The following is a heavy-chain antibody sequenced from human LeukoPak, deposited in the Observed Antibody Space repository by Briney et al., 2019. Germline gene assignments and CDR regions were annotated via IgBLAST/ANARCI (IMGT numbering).Heavy chain of an antibody. J-gene: IGHJ4*02. Sequence: ASVKVSCKASGYTFTGYYMHWVRQAPGQGLEWMGWINPNSGGTNYAQKFQGRVTMTRDTSISTAYVELSRLRSDDTAVYYCARDLEGSGWYRCYFDYWGQGTLVTVSS. CDR1: GYTFTGYY. CDR3: ARDLEGSGWYRCYFDY. D-gene: IGHD6-13*01. V-gene: IGHV1-2*02. CDR2: INPNSGGT.